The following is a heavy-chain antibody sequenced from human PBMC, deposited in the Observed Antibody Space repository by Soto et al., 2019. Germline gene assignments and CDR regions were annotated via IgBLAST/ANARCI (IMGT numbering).Heavy chain of an antibody. J-gene: IGHJ4*02. Sequence: GGSLRLSCAASGFTFSSYAMHWVRQAPGKGLEWVAVISYDGSNKYYADSVKGRFTISRDNSKNTLYLQMNSLRAEDTAVYYCARDGGWLRNFDYWGQGTLVTVSS. CDR3: ARDGGWLRNFDY. V-gene: IGHV3-30-3*01. CDR2: ISYDGSNK. D-gene: IGHD5-12*01. CDR1: GFTFSSYA.